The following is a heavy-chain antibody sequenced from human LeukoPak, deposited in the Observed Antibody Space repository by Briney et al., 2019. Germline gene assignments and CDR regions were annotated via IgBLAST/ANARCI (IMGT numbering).Heavy chain of an antibody. J-gene: IGHJ4*02. V-gene: IGHV4-59*01. Sequence: SETLSLTCAVYGGSFSGYYWSWIRQPPGKGLEWIGYIYYSGSTNYNPSLKSRVTISVDTSKNQFSLKLSSVTAADTAVYYCAREGVGVTPDYWGQGTLVTVSS. CDR3: AREGVGVTPDY. CDR1: GGSFSGYY. D-gene: IGHD1-26*01. CDR2: IYYSGST.